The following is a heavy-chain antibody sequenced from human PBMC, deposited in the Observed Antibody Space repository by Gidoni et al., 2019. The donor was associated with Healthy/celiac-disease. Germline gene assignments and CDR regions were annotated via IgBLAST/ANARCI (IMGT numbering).Heavy chain of an antibody. Sequence: QVQLVESGGGLVKPGGSLRLSCAASGFTFSDFYMSWIRQAPGKGLEWVSYISYSGSTIYYADSVKGRFTISRDNAKNSLYLQMNSLRGEDTAVYYCARVRGVGKDATEGYFDLWGRGTLVTVSS. D-gene: IGHD3-10*01. CDR2: ISYSGSTI. CDR3: ARVRGVGKDATEGYFDL. CDR1: GFTFSDFY. V-gene: IGHV3-11*01. J-gene: IGHJ2*01.